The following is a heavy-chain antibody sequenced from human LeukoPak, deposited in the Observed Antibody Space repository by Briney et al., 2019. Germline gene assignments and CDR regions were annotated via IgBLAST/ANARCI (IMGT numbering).Heavy chain of an antibody. D-gene: IGHD3-22*01. J-gene: IGHJ4*02. Sequence: GGSLRLSCAASGFTFSDYYMSWIRQAPGKGLEWVSYISSSGNIVYYADSVKGRFTISRDNAKNSLYLQMNSLRAEDTAVYYCATPLDYYDSSGYHQGGDWGQGTPVTVSS. CDR2: ISSSGNIV. CDR1: GFTFSDYY. CDR3: ATPLDYYDSSGYHQGGD. V-gene: IGHV3-11*01.